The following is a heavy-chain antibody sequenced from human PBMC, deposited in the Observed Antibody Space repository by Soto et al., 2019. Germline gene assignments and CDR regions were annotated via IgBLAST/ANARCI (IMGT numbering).Heavy chain of an antibody. CDR3: ARVRGRRGVIIMGYYYYGMDV. V-gene: IGHV1-69*01. Sequence: QVQLVQSGAEVKKPGSSVKVSCKSSGGTFSSYAISWVRQAPGQGLEWMGGIIPIFGTANYAQKFQGRVTITADESTSTGYMELSSLRSEDTAVYYCARVRGRRGVIIMGYYYYGMDVWGQGTTVTVSS. CDR1: GGTFSSYA. CDR2: IIPIFGTA. D-gene: IGHD3-10*01. J-gene: IGHJ6*02.